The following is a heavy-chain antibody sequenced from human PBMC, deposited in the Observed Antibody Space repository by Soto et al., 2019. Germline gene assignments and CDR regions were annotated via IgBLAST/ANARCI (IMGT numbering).Heavy chain of an antibody. V-gene: IGHV3-74*01. CDR2: INRYGSST. J-gene: IGHJ3*02. CDR3: ARGGDSSYYDSSGYPAAFDI. CDR1: GFTFSSYW. Sequence: EVQLVESGGGLVQPGGSQRLSCEGSGFTFSSYWMHWVRQAPGKGLVWVSRINRYGSSTSYADLVKGRFTISRDNAKNTLYLQMNSLRAEDTAVYYCARGGDSSYYDSSGYPAAFDIWGQGTMVTVSS. D-gene: IGHD3-22*01.